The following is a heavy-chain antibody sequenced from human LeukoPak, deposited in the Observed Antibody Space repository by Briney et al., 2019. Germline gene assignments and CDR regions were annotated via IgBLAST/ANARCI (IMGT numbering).Heavy chain of an antibody. CDR1: GYSISSGYY. D-gene: IGHD3-22*01. CDR2: IYHSGST. J-gene: IGHJ3*02. CDR3: ARDDYYYDSSGYYNVRAFDI. V-gene: IGHV4-38-2*02. Sequence: SETLSLTCTVSGYSISSGYYWGWIRQPPGKGLEWIGSIYHSGSTYYNPSLKSRVTISVDTSKNQFSLKLSSVTAADTAVYYCARDDYYYDSSGYYNVRAFDIWGQGTMVTVSS.